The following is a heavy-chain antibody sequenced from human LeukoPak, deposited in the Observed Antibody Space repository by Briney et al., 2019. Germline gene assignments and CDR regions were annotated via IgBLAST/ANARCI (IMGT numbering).Heavy chain of an antibody. Sequence: VSVKVSCKASGYTFTTYYLHWVRQAPGRGLEWMAIINPSSGSATYAQKFQDRVTMTRDTSTSTLYMELSSLRSEDTAVYYCASSDCSGGSCFILDYWGQGTLVTVSS. D-gene: IGHD2-15*01. CDR2: INPSSGSA. J-gene: IGHJ4*02. V-gene: IGHV1-46*01. CDR1: GYTFTTYY. CDR3: ASSDCSGGSCFILDY.